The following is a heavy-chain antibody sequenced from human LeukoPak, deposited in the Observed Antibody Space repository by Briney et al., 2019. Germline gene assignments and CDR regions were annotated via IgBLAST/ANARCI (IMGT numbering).Heavy chain of an antibody. CDR1: GFTFSNYW. J-gene: IGHJ4*02. CDR2: VNPDGSSL. Sequence: GGSLRLSCAASGFTFSNYWMHWVRHVPEKGLVWVSRVNPDGSSLTYANSVKGRFTSSRDNARNTLYLQMNRLRVEDTAVYYCARGGSYGDYWGQGILVTVSS. D-gene: IGHD3-16*01. V-gene: IGHV3-74*01. CDR3: ARGGSYGDY.